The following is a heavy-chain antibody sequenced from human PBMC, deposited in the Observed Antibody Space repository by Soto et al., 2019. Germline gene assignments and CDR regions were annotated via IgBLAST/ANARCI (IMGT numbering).Heavy chain of an antibody. V-gene: IGHV3-33*01. D-gene: IGHD5-18*01. J-gene: IGHJ4*02. CDR1: GFTFSTYG. CDR2: IWYDGSNK. Sequence: GGSLRLSCAASGFTFSTYGMHWVRQAPGKGLEWVAVIWYDGSNKYYVDSVKGRFTISRDNSKNTLYLQMNSLRAEDTAVYYCARSPAGYSYGYGADCWGQGTLVTVSS. CDR3: ARSPAGYSYGYGADC.